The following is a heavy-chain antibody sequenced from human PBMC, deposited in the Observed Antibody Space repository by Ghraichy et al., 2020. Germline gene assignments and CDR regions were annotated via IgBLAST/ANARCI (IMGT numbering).Heavy chain of an antibody. Sequence: GGSLRLSCAASGFTFSSYTMNWVRQAPGKGLEWVSSISSSSSHIYYADSVKGRFAISRDNAKNSLYLQMNSLRAEDTAVYYCARREYSSSSIGAFDIWGQGTMVTVSS. CDR1: GFTFSSYT. CDR2: ISSSSSHI. J-gene: IGHJ3*02. D-gene: IGHD6-6*01. CDR3: ARREYSSSSIGAFDI. V-gene: IGHV3-21*01.